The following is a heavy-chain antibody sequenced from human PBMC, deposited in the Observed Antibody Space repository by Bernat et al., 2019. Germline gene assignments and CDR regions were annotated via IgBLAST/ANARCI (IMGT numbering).Heavy chain of an antibody. J-gene: IGHJ4*02. CDR1: GGTFSSYA. CDR2: IIPILGIA. D-gene: IGHD3-22*01. Sequence: QVQLVQSGAEVKKPGSSVKVSCKASGGTFSSYAISWVRQAPGQGLEWMGRIIPILGIANYAQKFQGRVTITADKSTSTAYMELSSLRSEDTAVYYCARDYDYYYDSSGYYIPGGYWGQGTLVTVSS. V-gene: IGHV1-69*04. CDR3: ARDYDYYYDSSGYYIPGGY.